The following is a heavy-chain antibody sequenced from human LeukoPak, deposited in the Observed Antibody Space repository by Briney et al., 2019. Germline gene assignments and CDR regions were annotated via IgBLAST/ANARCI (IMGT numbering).Heavy chain of an antibody. CDR3: ARGGGTYYYDISGYPDY. Sequence: ASVKVSCKASGYTFTSYGISWVRQAPGQGLEWMAWISPYNGYTKYAQRLQGRVTMTTDTSTSTAYMELRSLRSDDTAVYYCARGGGTYYYDISGYPDYWGQGTLVTVSS. CDR1: GYTFTSYG. V-gene: IGHV1-18*01. J-gene: IGHJ4*02. CDR2: ISPYNGYT. D-gene: IGHD3-22*01.